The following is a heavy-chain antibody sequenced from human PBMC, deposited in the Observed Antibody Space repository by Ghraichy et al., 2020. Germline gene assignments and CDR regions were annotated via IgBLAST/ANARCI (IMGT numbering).Heavy chain of an antibody. CDR1: GYTFTGYY. CDR3: ARSPRDIVVVVAAVRDAFDI. V-gene: IGHV1-2*06. D-gene: IGHD2-15*01. CDR2: INPNSGGT. J-gene: IGHJ3*02. Sequence: VKVSCKASGYTFTGYYMHWVRQAPGQGLEWMRRINPNSGGTNYAQKFQGRVTMTRDTSISTAYMELSRLRSDDTAVYYCARSPRDIVVVVAAVRDAFDIWGQGTMVTVSS.